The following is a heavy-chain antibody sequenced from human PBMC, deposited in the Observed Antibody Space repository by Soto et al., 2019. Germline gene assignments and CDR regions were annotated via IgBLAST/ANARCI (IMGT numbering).Heavy chain of an antibody. CDR3: ARDYRAYCGGDCYSAAFDY. V-gene: IGHV3-30-3*01. J-gene: IGHJ4*02. CDR2: ISYDGSNK. CDR1: GFTFSSYA. D-gene: IGHD2-21*02. Sequence: VQLVESGGDLVQPGGSLRLSCAASGFTFSSYAMHWVRQAPGKGLEWVAVISYDGSNKYYADSVKGRFTISRDNSKNTLYLQMNSLRAEDTAVYYCARDYRAYCGGDCYSAAFDYWGQGTLVTVSS.